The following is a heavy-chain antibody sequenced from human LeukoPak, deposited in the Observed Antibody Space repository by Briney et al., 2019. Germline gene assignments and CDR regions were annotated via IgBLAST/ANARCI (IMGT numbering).Heavy chain of an antibody. J-gene: IGHJ6*04. D-gene: IGHD2-2*01. CDR1: GFPFSSYW. V-gene: IGHV3-7*01. Sequence: GSPRLSCATPGFPFSSYWMRWVRPAPGEGPGVVANIKEDGSEKYYVDSVKGRFTISRDNAKNSLYLQMNSLRAEDTAVYYCARWGVRDIVVVPAAISSLDVWGKGTTVTVSS. CDR3: ARWGVRDIVVVPAAISSLDV. CDR2: IKEDGSEK.